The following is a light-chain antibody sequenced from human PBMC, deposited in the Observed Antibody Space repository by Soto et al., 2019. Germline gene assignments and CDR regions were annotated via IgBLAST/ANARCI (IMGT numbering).Light chain of an antibody. CDR3: MQALQTPLT. Sequence: DIVMTQSPLSPPVTPGEPASISCRSSQSLLHSNGYNYWDWYLQKPGQSPQLLIYLGSYRASGVPDRFSGSGSGTDFTLKISRVEAEDVGVYYCMQALQTPLTFGQGTRLEI. V-gene: IGKV2-28*01. CDR2: LGS. J-gene: IGKJ5*01. CDR1: QSLLHSNGYNY.